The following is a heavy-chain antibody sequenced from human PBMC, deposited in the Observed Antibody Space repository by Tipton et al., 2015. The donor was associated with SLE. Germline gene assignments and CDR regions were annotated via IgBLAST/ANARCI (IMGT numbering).Heavy chain of an antibody. CDR1: GGSITSHY. CDR3: ARTLGAIAHTVYDAFDI. V-gene: IGHV4-59*11. CDR2: MYHSGST. D-gene: IGHD1-26*01. J-gene: IGHJ3*02. Sequence: TLSLTCTVSGGSITSHYWSWIRQPPGKGLEWIGYMYHSGSTKYNPSLKSRVTMSVDMSKNQFSLRLTSVTAADTAVYYCARTLGAIAHTVYDAFDIWGQGKMVTVSS.